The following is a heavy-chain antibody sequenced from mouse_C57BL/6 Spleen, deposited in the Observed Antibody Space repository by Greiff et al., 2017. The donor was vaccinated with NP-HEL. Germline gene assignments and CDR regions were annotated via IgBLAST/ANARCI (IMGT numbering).Heavy chain of an antibody. D-gene: IGHD2-2*01. CDR1: GYTFTSYW. CDR3: ARWGYGYDRYFDV. CDR2: IYPGSGST. V-gene: IGHV1-55*01. J-gene: IGHJ1*03. Sequence: QVQLKQPGAELVKPGASVKMSCKASGYTFTSYWITWVKQRPGQGLEWIGDIYPGSGSTNYNEKFKSKATLTVDTSSSTAYMQLSSLTSEDSAVYYCARWGYGYDRYFDVWGTGTTVTVSS.